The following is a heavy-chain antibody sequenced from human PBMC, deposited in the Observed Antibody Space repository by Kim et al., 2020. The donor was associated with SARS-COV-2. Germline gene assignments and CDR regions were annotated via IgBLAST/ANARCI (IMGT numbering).Heavy chain of an antibody. Sequence: RYSPSFQGQVTISADKSISTAYLQWSSLKASDTAMYYCARGSGWLNCDPWGQGTLVTVSS. V-gene: IGHV5-51*01. J-gene: IGHJ5*02. D-gene: IGHD6-19*01. CDR3: ARGSGWLNCDP.